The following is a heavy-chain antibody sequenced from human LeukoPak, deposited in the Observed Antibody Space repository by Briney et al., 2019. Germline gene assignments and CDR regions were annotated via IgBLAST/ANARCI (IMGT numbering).Heavy chain of an antibody. D-gene: IGHD2-2*01. CDR1: RFTLSNYA. CDR2: IIRNGGIT. V-gene: IGHV3-64D*06. J-gene: IGHJ4*02. Sequence: GSLRDSRLHPRFTLSNYAMHWVRPAPGEGLEYVSNIIRNGGITYSADSVKGRFTLSRDNSKNTLYLQMSSLRAEDTAVYISVKDARFCSSTRCNAGDYWGQGTLVTVSS. CDR3: VKDARFCSSTRCNAGDY.